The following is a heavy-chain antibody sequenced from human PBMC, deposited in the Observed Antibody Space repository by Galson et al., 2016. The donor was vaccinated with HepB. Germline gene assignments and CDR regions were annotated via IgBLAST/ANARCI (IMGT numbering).Heavy chain of an antibody. J-gene: IGHJ3*02. V-gene: IGHV5-51*01. Sequence: QSGAEVKKPGDSLKISCKTSGYTFTSAWIGWVRQRPGKGLEWMGIIYPGDSDARYSPSFQGQVTISAAKSISTAYLQWTTLMPSDTAIYYCARRKYSTYEAFDIWGQGTVVTVSS. CDR2: IYPGDSDA. D-gene: IGHD5-18*01. CDR3: ARRKYSTYEAFDI. CDR1: GYTFTSAW.